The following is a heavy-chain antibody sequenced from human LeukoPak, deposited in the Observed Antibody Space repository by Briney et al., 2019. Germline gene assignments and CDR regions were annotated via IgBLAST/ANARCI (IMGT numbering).Heavy chain of an antibody. J-gene: IGHJ4*02. V-gene: IGHV3-48*03. CDR3: ARNNYYDSIPDY. CDR2: ISSSGSTI. Sequence: SGGSLRLSCAASGFTFSSYEMNWVRQAPGKGLEWVSYISSSGSTIYYADSVKGRFTISRDNAKNSLYLQMNSLRAEDTAVYYCARNNYYDSIPDYWGQGTLVTVSS. CDR1: GFTFSSYE. D-gene: IGHD3-22*01.